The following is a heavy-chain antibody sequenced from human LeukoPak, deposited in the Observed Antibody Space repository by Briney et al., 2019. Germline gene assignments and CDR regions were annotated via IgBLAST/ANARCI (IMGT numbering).Heavy chain of an antibody. CDR3: ARVHSGWTHYFDY. CDR2: ISSSGSTI. J-gene: IGHJ4*02. D-gene: IGHD6-19*01. V-gene: IGHV3-11*01. CDR1: RFTFSDYY. Sequence: PGGSLRLSCAASRFTFSDYYMSWIRQAPGKGLEWVSYISSSGSTIYYADSVKGRFTISRDNAKNSLYLQMNSLRAEDTAVYYCARVHSGWTHYFDYWGQGTLVTVSS.